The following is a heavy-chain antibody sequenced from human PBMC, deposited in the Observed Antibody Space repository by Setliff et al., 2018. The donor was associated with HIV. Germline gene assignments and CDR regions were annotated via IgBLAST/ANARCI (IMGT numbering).Heavy chain of an antibody. CDR1: GGSISIGYY. D-gene: IGHD3-10*01. CDR2: IYHSGIT. V-gene: IGHV4-38-2*01. J-gene: IGHJ5*02. CDR3: ARAFGSGSYRWFDP. Sequence: SETLSLTCAVYGGSISIGYYWGWIRQAPGKGLEWIGNIYHSGITYYNPSLKSRVTISVDTSKNQFSLRLSSVTAADTAVYYCARAFGSGSYRWFDPWGQGTLVTVSS.